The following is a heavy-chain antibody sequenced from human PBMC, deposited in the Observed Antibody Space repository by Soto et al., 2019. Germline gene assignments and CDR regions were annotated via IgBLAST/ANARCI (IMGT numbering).Heavy chain of an antibody. J-gene: IGHJ4*02. Sequence: GGSLRLSCTASGFSVSSKYMSWVRQAPGRGLEWVSSISSSSSYIYYADSVKGRFTISRDNAKNSLYLQMNSLRAEDTAVYYCARDSYDFWTAYSYWGQGTQVTVSS. CDR3: ARDSYDFWTAYSY. V-gene: IGHV3-21*01. D-gene: IGHD3-3*01. CDR2: ISSSSSYI. CDR1: GFSVSSKY.